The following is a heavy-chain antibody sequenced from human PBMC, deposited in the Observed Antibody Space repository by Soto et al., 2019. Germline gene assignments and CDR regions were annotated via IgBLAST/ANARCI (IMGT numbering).Heavy chain of an antibody. V-gene: IGHV3-64D*08. CDR1: GFTFSTYN. J-gene: IGHJ5*02. CDR2: ITANGGTT. CDR3: VKRWGALEIYH. D-gene: IGHD1-26*01. Sequence: EVQLVESGGGLVQPGGSLRLSCSASGFTFSTYNMHWVCQAPGKGLEYVSVITANGGTTYYADSVKGRFTISRDNSKNTLYLQMSSLRPEDTAVYYCVKRWGALEIYHWGQGTLVTVSS.